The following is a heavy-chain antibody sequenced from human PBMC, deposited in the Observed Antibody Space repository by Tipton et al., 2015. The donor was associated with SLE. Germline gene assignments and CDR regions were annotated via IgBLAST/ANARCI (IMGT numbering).Heavy chain of an antibody. J-gene: IGHJ4*02. D-gene: IGHD6-19*01. CDR1: GGSISSHY. Sequence: TLSLTCTVSGGSISSHYWSWIRQPPGKGLEWIGYIYYSGNTNYNPSLKSRVTISVDTSKNQFSLKLSSVTAADTAVYYCARERIAVDYFDYWGQGALVTVSS. CDR2: IYYSGNT. CDR3: ARERIAVDYFDY. V-gene: IGHV4-59*11.